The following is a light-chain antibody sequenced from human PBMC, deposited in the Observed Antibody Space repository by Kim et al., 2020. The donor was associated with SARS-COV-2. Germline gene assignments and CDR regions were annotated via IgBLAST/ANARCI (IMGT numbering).Light chain of an antibody. V-gene: IGKV1-39*01. CDR2: AAS. CDR3: QQSHSTLYT. J-gene: IGKJ2*01. CDR1: QSISNY. Sequence: SASVGDRVTITCRASQSISNYLNWYQQKPGRAPNLLIYAASKLQSGVSSRFSGSGSGTDFTLTITSPQPEDFATYYCQQSHSTLYTFGQGTKLEI.